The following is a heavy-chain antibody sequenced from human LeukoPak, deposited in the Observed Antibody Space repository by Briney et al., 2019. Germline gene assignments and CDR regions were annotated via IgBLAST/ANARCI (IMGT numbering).Heavy chain of an antibody. CDR3: ATLTTVLFDY. Sequence: GGPLRLSCAASGFTFSSYWMHGVRKAPGKGLVWVSRINSDGSSTSYADSVKGRFTISRDNAKNTLYLQMNSLRAEDTAVYYCATLTTVLFDYWGQGTLVTVSS. J-gene: IGHJ4*02. V-gene: IGHV3-74*01. D-gene: IGHD4-17*01. CDR2: INSDGSST. CDR1: GFTFSSYW.